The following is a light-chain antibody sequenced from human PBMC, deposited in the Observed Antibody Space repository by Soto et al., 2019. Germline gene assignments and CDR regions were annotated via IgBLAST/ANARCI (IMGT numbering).Light chain of an antibody. J-gene: IGKJ4*01. V-gene: IGKV1-13*02. CDR3: QQFNSFPLS. Sequence: AIQLTQSPSSPSASVGDRVTITCRASQGISSALAWYQQKPGKPPALLIYDASALESGVPSRFSGSGSGTDFTLTISSLQPEDFSTYYCQQFNSFPLSFGGGTKVDIK. CDR1: QGISSA. CDR2: DAS.